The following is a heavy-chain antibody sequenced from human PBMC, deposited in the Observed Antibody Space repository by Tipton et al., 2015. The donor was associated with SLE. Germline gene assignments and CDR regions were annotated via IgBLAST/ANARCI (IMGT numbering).Heavy chain of an antibody. J-gene: IGHJ4*02. D-gene: IGHD1-26*01. CDR3: AKDQSPVVGATNY. Sequence: SLRLSCAASGFTFSSYAMSWVRQAPGKGLEWVSAISASGGNTYYADSVKGRFTISRDSSKDTLYLQLNSLRAEDTAVYYCAKDQSPVVGATNYWGQGTLVTVSS. CDR2: ISASGGNT. V-gene: IGHV3-23*01. CDR1: GFTFSSYA.